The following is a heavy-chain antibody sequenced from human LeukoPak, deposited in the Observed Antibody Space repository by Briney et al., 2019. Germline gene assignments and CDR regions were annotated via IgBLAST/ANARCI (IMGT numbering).Heavy chain of an antibody. CDR2: IYSGGST. Sequence: GGSLRHSCAASGITVSSNYRSWVRQAPGKGLEWVSVIYSGGSTYYADSVKGRFTISRDNSKNTLYLQMNSLRAEDTAVYYCARNGARFGELCLFYWGQGTLVTVSS. J-gene: IGHJ4*02. CDR3: ARNGARFGELCLFY. CDR1: GITVSSNY. V-gene: IGHV3-53*01. D-gene: IGHD3-10*01.